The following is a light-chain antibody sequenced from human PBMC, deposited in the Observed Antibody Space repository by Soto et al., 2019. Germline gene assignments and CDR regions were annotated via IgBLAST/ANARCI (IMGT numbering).Light chain of an antibody. V-gene: IGKV1-39*01. CDR2: AAS. CDR3: QQTCSPPRT. Sequence: DIQMTQSPSSLSASVGDRVTITCRTSQFISTYLHWYQQKPGKAPNLLIYAASKLHSGVPSRFSGSGSGTDFTLIISSLQPEDFASYYCQQTCSPPRTFGQGTKLEI. CDR1: QFISTY. J-gene: IGKJ2*01.